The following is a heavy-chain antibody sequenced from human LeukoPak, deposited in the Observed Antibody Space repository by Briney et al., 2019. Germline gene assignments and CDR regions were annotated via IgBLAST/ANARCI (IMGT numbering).Heavy chain of an antibody. D-gene: IGHD6-19*01. V-gene: IGHV3-30*02. CDR1: GFTFSSYG. CDR2: IRFDGSYK. Sequence: GGSLRLSCAASGFTFSSYGMHWVRQAPGKGLEWVAFIRFDGSYKYYADSVKGRFTISRDNSKNTLYLQMNSLRVEDTAVYYCARVAVAGNPYYYYYMDVWGKGTTVTVSS. CDR3: ARVAVAGNPYYYYYMDV. J-gene: IGHJ6*03.